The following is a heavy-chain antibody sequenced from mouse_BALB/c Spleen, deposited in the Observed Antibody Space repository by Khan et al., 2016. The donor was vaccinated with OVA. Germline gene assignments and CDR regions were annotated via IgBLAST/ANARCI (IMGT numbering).Heavy chain of an antibody. J-gene: IGHJ4*01. V-gene: IGHV5-9*02. CDR2: ISNGDSYT. CDR3: ARHGGFNPYFAMDY. CDR1: GFAFSSYD. Sequence: EVELVESGGGLVKPGGSLKLSCAASGFAFSSYDMSWVRQTPERRLEWVALISNGDSYTNYPDSVKGRFTIYRDNARNTRYLQVSSLRSEDTALYYCARHGGFNPYFAMDYWGQGTSVTVAS.